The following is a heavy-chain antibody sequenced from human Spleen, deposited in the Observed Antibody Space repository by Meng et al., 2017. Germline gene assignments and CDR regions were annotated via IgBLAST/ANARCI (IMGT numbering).Heavy chain of an antibody. V-gene: IGHV3-66*02. J-gene: IGHJ4*02. CDR2: IQSGGRT. CDR3: ARGVGSGLYFYYFDY. D-gene: IGHD6-19*01. CDR1: GFTVSDTY. Sequence: GESLKISCAVSGFTVSDTYMTWVRQAPGKGLEWVSLIQSGGRTYYADSVRGRFTISRDSSKNTLSLQMNSVRADDTAVYFCARGVGSGLYFYYFDYWGQGTRVTGFS.